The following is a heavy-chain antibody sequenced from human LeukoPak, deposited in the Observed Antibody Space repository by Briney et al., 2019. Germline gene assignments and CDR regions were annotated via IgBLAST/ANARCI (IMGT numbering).Heavy chain of an antibody. J-gene: IGHJ4*02. D-gene: IGHD3-22*01. CDR2: ISGSGGST. CDR1: GFTFSSYA. CDR3: AKDTRASGYYDSSGYGIVDY. Sequence: PGGSLRLCCAAAGFTFSSYAMSWVRKASGRGLKWVSAISGSGGSTYYADSVKGRFTISRDNSKNTLYLQMNSLRAEDTAVYYCAKDTRASGYYDSSGYGIVDYWGQGTLVTVSS. V-gene: IGHV3-23*01.